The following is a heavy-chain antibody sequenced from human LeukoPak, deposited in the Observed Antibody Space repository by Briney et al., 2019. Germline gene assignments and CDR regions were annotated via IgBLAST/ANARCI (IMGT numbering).Heavy chain of an antibody. D-gene: IGHD6-19*01. Sequence: GRSLRLSCAASGFTFFSYAMHWVRQAPGKGLEWVAVISYDGSNKFYVDSVKGRFTISRDNSKNTLYLQMSSLRAEDTAVYYCARVDSSGWLIYGMDVWGQGTTATVSS. J-gene: IGHJ6*02. CDR2: ISYDGSNK. CDR1: GFTFFSYA. V-gene: IGHV3-30-3*01. CDR3: ARVDSSGWLIYGMDV.